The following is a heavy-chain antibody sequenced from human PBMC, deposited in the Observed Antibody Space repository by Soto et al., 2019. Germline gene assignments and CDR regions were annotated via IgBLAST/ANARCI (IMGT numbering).Heavy chain of an antibody. CDR2: IFHDGTA. CDR3: ARLVYDTRLNYMYFDF. D-gene: IGHD3-10*01. J-gene: IGHJ4*02. V-gene: IGHV4-4*01. CDR1: GVSISSGNW. Sequence: LSLTCAVSGVSISSGNWWSWVRQTPQRGLEYIGEIFHDGTANYYPSFERRVAISVDTSKNQFSLKLTSVTAADTDIYFCARLVYDTRLNYMYFDFWGQGALVTVSS.